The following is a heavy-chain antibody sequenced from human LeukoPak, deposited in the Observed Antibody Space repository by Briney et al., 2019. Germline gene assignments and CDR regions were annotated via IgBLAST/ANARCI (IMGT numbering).Heavy chain of an antibody. J-gene: IGHJ4*02. CDR1: GYSISSGYY. CDR2: IYHSGST. CDR3: AIRLYGGVDY. Sequence: PSETLSLTCTVSGYSISSGYYWGWIRQPPGKGLEWIGSIYHSGSTYYNPSLKSRVTISVDTSKNQFSLKLSSVTAADTAVYYCAIRLYGGVDYWGQGTLVTVSS. D-gene: IGHD4-23*01. V-gene: IGHV4-38-2*02.